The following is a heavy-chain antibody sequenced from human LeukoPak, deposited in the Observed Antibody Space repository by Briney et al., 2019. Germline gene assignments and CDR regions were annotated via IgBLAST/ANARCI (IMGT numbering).Heavy chain of an antibody. CDR1: GGSISSYL. D-gene: IGHD5/OR15-5a*01. CDR3: ATEQVSASARGFDY. J-gene: IGHJ4*02. Sequence: SETLSLTCTVSGGSISSYLWSWIRQSAGKRLEWLGRIHTSGTTTYSPSLQSRLTMSVDTSKSQVPLRLTSVTAADTAVYYCATEQVSASARGFDYWGQGSLVTVSS. V-gene: IGHV4-4*07. CDR2: IHTSGTT.